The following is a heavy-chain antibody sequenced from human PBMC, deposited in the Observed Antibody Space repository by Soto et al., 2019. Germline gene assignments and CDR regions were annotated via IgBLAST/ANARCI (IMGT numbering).Heavy chain of an antibody. CDR3: ARELVVPAARWFDP. J-gene: IGHJ5*02. Sequence: EVQLVESGGGLVQPGGSLRLSCAASGFTFSSYSMNWVRQAPGKGLEWVSYISSSSSTIYYADSVKGRFTISRDDAKNSLYLQMNSLRDEDTAVYYCARELVVPAARWFDPWGQGTLVTVSS. D-gene: IGHD2-2*01. CDR1: GFTFSSYS. CDR2: ISSSSSTI. V-gene: IGHV3-48*02.